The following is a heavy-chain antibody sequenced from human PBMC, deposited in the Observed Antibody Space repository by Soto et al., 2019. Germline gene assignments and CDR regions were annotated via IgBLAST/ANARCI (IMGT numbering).Heavy chain of an antibody. Sequence: ASVKVSCKASGYTFTSYGISWVRQAPGQGLEWMGWISAYNGNTNYAQKLQGRGTMTTDTSTSTAYMELRSLRSDDTAVYYCARDDIVVVPAAMNPQYNWFAPWGQGTLVTVSS. CDR2: ISAYNGNT. CDR3: ARDDIVVVPAAMNPQYNWFAP. J-gene: IGHJ5*02. CDR1: GYTFTSYG. D-gene: IGHD2-2*01. V-gene: IGHV1-18*01.